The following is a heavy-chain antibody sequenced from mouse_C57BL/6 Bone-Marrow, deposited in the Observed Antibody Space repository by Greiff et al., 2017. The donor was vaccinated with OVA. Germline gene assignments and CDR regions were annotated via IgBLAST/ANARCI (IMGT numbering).Heavy chain of an antibody. CDR2: IYPSDSET. J-gene: IGHJ3*01. V-gene: IGHV1-61*01. D-gene: IGHD2-4*01. Sequence: QVQLQQPGAELVRPGSSVKLSCKASGYTFTSYWMDWVKQRPGQGLEWIGNIYPSDSETHYNQKFKDKATLTVDKSSSTAYMQLSSLTSEDSAVYYCAGREYDYDWFAYWGQGTLVTVSA. CDR3: AGREYDYDWFAY. CDR1: GYTFTSYW.